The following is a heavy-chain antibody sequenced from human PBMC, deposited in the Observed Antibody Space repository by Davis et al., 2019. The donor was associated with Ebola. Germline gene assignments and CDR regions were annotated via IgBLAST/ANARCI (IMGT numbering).Heavy chain of an antibody. Sequence: GESLKISCAASGFTFSSYGMHWVRQAPGKGLEWVAVISYDGSNKYYADSVKGRFTISRDNSKNTLYLQMNSLRAEDTAVYYCAKLYCSSTSCYTRGVNYWGQGTLVTVSS. V-gene: IGHV3-30*18. D-gene: IGHD2-2*02. CDR1: GFTFSSYG. J-gene: IGHJ4*02. CDR2: ISYDGSNK. CDR3: AKLYCSSTSCYTRGVNY.